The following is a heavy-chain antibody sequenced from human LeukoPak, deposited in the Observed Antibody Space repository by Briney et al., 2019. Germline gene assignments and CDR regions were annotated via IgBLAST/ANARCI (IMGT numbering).Heavy chain of an antibody. J-gene: IGHJ4*02. CDR2: IIPILGIA. CDR3: ARDNNNWSNDY. V-gene: IGHV1-69*04. D-gene: IGHD1-1*01. CDR1: GGTFSSYA. Sequence: ASVKVSCKASGGTFSSYAISWVRQAPGQGLEWMGRIIPILGIANYAQKFQGRVTITADKSTSTAYMELSSLRSEDTAVYYCARDNNNWSNDYWGQGTLVTVSS.